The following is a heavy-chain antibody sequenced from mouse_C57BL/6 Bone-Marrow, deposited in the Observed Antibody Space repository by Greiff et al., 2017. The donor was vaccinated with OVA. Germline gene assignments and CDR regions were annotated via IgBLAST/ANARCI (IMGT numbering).Heavy chain of an antibody. J-gene: IGHJ3*01. D-gene: IGHD4-1*01. CDR1: GFTFSSYA. Sequence: DVMLVESGGGLVKPGGSLKLSCAASGFTFSSYAMSWVRQTPEKRLEWVATISDGGSCTYYTDNVKGRFTISRDNAKNNQYLQMSHLKSEDTAMYYGARAGLGPWFAYWGQGTLVTVSA. CDR2: ISDGGSCT. V-gene: IGHV5-4*03. CDR3: ARAGLGPWFAY.